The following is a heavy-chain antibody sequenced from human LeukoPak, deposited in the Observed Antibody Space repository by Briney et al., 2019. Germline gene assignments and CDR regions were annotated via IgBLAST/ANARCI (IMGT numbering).Heavy chain of an antibody. Sequence: PSETLSLTCTVSGGSISSYYWSWIRQPAGKGLEWIARIYTSGSTNYNPSLKSRVTMSVDTSKNQFSLKLSSVTAADTAVYYCARVVSPCSGGSCYPGDYYYYMDVWGKGTTVTVSS. CDR1: GGSISSYY. D-gene: IGHD2-15*01. V-gene: IGHV4-4*07. J-gene: IGHJ6*03. CDR2: IYTSGST. CDR3: ARVVSPCSGGSCYPGDYYYYMDV.